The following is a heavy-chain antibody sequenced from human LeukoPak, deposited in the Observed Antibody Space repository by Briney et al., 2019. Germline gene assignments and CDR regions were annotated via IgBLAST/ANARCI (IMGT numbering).Heavy chain of an antibody. V-gene: IGHV3-33*01. J-gene: IGHJ3*02. CDR3: ASSSIAAQQGFGAFDI. Sequence: GGSLRLSCAASGFTFSNYGMHWVRQAPGKGLEWVAVIWYDKSNKYYVDSVKGRFTISRDNSENTLYLQMNSLRAEDTAVYYCASSSIAAQQGFGAFDIWGQGTMVTVSS. CDR2: IWYDKSNK. D-gene: IGHD6-6*01. CDR1: GFTFSNYG.